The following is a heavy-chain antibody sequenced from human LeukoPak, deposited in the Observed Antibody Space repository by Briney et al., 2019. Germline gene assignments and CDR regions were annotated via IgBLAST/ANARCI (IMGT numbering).Heavy chain of an antibody. J-gene: IGHJ4*02. V-gene: IGHV3-48*03. CDR1: GFTFSSYE. D-gene: IGHD1-26*01. CDR2: ISSSGSTI. CDR3: ASGDLVVGFQVGSYYDY. Sequence: GGSLRLSCAVSGFTFSSYEMNWVRQAPGKGLEWVSYISSSGSTIYYADSVKGRFTISRDNAKNSLYLQMNSLRAEDTAVYYCASGDLVVGFQVGSYYDYWGQGTLVTVSS.